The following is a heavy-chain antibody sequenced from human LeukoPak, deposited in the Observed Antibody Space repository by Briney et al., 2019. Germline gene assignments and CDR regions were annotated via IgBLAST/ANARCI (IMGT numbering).Heavy chain of an antibody. Sequence: GGSLRLSCAASGFTFDDYGMSWVRQSPGKGLEWVANISQDGSEKYYVDSVKGRFTISRDNAKNSLYLQMNSLRAEDTAVYYCARMYCSSTNCYTDTFDIWGQGTVVTVSS. J-gene: IGHJ3*02. V-gene: IGHV3-7*01. CDR2: ISQDGSEK. D-gene: IGHD2-2*02. CDR3: ARMYCSSTNCYTDTFDI. CDR1: GFTFDDYG.